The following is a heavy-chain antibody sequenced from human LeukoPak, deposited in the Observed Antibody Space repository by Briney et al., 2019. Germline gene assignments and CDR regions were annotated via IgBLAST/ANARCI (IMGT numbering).Heavy chain of an antibody. CDR1: GYTLTELS. V-gene: IGHV1-24*01. CDR3: ATRPYDSSGYGDDY. D-gene: IGHD3-22*01. Sequence: ASVKVSCKVSGYTLTELSMHWVRQAPGKGLEWMGGFDPEDGETIYARKFQGRVTMTEDTSTDTAYMELSSLRSEDTAVYYCATRPYDSSGYGDDYWGQGTLVTVSS. CDR2: FDPEDGET. J-gene: IGHJ4*02.